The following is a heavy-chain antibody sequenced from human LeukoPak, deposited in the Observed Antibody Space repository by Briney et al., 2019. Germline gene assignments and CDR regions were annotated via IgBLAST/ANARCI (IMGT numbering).Heavy chain of an antibody. Sequence: GGSLRLSCAASGFTFSTYWMSWVRQAPGKGLEWVARIKQDESEKYYVDSVKGRFTISRDNAKNSLSLQMNSLRAEDTAVYYCARSRYNWNYGYYFDYWGQGTLVTVSS. J-gene: IGHJ4*02. CDR3: ARSRYNWNYGYYFDY. CDR2: IKQDESEK. D-gene: IGHD1-7*01. V-gene: IGHV3-7*01. CDR1: GFTFSTYW.